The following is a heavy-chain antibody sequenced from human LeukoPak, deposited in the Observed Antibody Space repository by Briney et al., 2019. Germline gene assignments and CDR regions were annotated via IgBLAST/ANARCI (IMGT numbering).Heavy chain of an antibody. D-gene: IGHD2-15*01. J-gene: IGHJ6*04. CDR3: ARVPFLGYCSGGSCYSDV. CDR1: GGSISSYY. V-gene: IGHV4-59*01. CDR2: IYYSGST. Sequence: SETLSLTCTVSGGSISSYYWSWIRQPPGKGLEWIGYIYYSGSTNYNPSLKSRVTISVDTSKNQFSLKLSSVTAADTAVYYCARVPFLGYCSGGSCYSDVWAKGPRSPSPQ.